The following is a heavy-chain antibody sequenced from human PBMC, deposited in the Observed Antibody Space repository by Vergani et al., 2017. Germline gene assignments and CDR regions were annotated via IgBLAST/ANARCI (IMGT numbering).Heavy chain of an antibody. CDR1: GFTFSSYA. V-gene: IGHV3-23*01. J-gene: IGHJ2*01. CDR3: AKAGPAVTIYWYFDL. Sequence: EVQLLESGGGLVQPGGSLRLSCAASGFTFSSYAMSWVRQAPGKGLEWVSALSGSGGSTYYADYVKGRFTSSRYNSKNTLYLQMNSLRAEDTAVYYCAKAGPAVTIYWYFDLWGRGTLVTVSS. CDR2: LSGSGGST. D-gene: IGHD2-2*01.